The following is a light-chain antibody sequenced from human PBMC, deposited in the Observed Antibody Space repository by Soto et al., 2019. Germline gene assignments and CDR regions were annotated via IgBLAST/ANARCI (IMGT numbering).Light chain of an antibody. V-gene: IGLV1-40*01. CDR3: QPYASSLGGGV. Sequence: QSVLTQPPSVSGAPGQRVTISCTGSSSNIGAGYDVHWYQQLPGTAPKLLIYGNSNRPSGVPDRFSGSKSGTSASLAITGLQAEDGADYYCQPYASSLGGGVFGGGTKLTVL. J-gene: IGLJ3*02. CDR1: SSNIGAGYD. CDR2: GNS.